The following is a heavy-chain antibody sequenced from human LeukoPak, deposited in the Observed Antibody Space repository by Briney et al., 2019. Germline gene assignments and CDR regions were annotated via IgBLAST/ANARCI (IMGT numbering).Heavy chain of an antibody. CDR3: AKVKISGWYYFDY. J-gene: IGHJ4*02. V-gene: IGHV3-23*01. CDR1: GFTFSSYA. CDR2: ISGSGGST. Sequence: GAPRLSCAASGFTFSSYAMSWVRQAPGKGLEWVSAISGSGGSTYYADSVKGRFTISRDNSKNTLYLQMNSLRAEDTAVYYCAKVKISGWYYFDYWGQGTLVTVSS. D-gene: IGHD6-19*01.